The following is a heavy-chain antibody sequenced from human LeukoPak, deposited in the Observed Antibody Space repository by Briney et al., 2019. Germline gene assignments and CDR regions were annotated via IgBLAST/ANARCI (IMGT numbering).Heavy chain of an antibody. V-gene: IGHV3-23*01. Sequence: PGGSLRLSCVASGFTFSSYGMDWVRQAPGKGLEWVSAISGGGGSTYYADPVKGRFTISRDNAKNSLYLQMNSLRAEDTAVYYCAELGITMIGGVWGKGTTVTISS. D-gene: IGHD3-10*02. CDR3: AELGITMIGGV. J-gene: IGHJ6*04. CDR1: GFTFSSYG. CDR2: ISGGGGST.